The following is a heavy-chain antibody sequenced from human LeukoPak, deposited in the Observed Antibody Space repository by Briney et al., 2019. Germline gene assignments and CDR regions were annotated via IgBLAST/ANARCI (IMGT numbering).Heavy chain of an antibody. CDR3: ARGGGYSYGWFDY. V-gene: IGHV4-38-2*02. D-gene: IGHD5-18*01. J-gene: IGHJ4*02. Sequence: SETLSLTCTVSGYSISSGFHWGWIRQPPGKGLEWIGSIYHSGNTYYSPSLMSRVTISVDTSKNQFSLKLSSVTAADTAVYYCARGGGYSYGWFDYWGQGTLVTVSS. CDR1: GYSISSGFH. CDR2: IYHSGNT.